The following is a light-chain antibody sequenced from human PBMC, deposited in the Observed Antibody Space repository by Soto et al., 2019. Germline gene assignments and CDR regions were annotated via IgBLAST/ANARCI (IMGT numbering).Light chain of an antibody. CDR3: QQYGSSKVT. J-gene: IGKJ5*01. Sequence: EIVMPQPQGTLSLAPGEIATLSCGASQSVSSSYLAWYQQRPGQAPRLLIYDASTRATGIPDRFSGSGSGTDFTLTISRLEPEDFAVYYCQQYGSSKVTFGQGRLLEIK. CDR1: QSVSSSY. V-gene: IGKV3-20*01. CDR2: DAS.